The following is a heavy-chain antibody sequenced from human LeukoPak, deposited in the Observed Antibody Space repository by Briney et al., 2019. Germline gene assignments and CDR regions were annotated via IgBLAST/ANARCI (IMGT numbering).Heavy chain of an antibody. CDR2: IIPIFGSS. Sequence: EASVKVSCKASGGTFNNYAINWVRQAPGQGLEWMGGIIPIFGSSNYAQKFQGRVTTTADESTTTAYMELSSLRSEDTAVYYCARVTHTELSTWFDPWGQGTLVTVSS. J-gene: IGHJ5*02. D-gene: IGHD5-18*01. V-gene: IGHV1-69*13. CDR3: ARVTHTELSTWFDP. CDR1: GGTFNNYA.